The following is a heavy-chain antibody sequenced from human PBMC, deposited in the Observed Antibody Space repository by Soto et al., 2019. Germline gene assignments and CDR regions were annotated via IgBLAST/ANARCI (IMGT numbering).Heavy chain of an antibody. CDR2: INPNSGGT. CDR1: GYTFTGYY. J-gene: IGHJ4*02. V-gene: IGHV1-2*02. CDR3: ARDLAWFSLPNDYGDYSFDY. Sequence: GASVKVSCKASGYTFTGYYMHWVRQAPGQGLEWLGWINPNSGGTNYAQKFQGRVTMTTDTSTSTAYMELRSLRSDDTAVYYCARDLAWFSLPNDYGDYSFDYWGQGTLVTVSS. D-gene: IGHD4-17*01.